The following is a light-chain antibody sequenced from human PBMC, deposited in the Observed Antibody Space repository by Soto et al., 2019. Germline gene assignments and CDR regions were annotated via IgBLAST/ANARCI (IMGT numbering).Light chain of an antibody. V-gene: IGLV2-11*01. J-gene: IGLJ2*01. Sequence: QSALTQPDSVSGSPGQSITISCTGTSGDIGSYNRVSWYQQHPGKAPKLIIYDVSKRPSGVPDRFSGSKSGNTASLTISGLQAEDEADYYCCSYAGSYTLVVFGGGTKLTVL. CDR2: DVS. CDR1: SGDIGSYNR. CDR3: CSYAGSYTLVV.